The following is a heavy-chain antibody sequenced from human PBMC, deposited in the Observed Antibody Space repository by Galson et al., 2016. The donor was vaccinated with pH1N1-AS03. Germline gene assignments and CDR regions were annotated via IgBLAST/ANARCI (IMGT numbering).Heavy chain of an antibody. CDR1: GIPFSSHW. J-gene: IGHJ4*02. V-gene: IGHV3-74*01. CDR2: INTDGTET. Sequence: SLRLSCAASGIPFSSHWMHWIRQVPGKGLVWVSQINTDGTETIYADSVKGRFTISRDNAKNTLYLQMDSLRAVDTAMYYCTNSLVYWGQGTLVTVSS. CDR3: TNSLVY. D-gene: IGHD1-26*01.